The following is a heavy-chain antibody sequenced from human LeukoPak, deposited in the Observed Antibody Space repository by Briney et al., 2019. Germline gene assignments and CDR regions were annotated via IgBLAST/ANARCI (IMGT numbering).Heavy chain of an antibody. D-gene: IGHD1-26*01. CDR1: GFTFSTST. CDR3: AAERYSDGCCWFDP. Sequence: GTSVKVSCKTTGFTFSTSTIQWVRQARGQPLEWIGWVLDNENPRYTQKFQGRLTLTRDMSTSTAHMELSGLTSEDTAIYYCAAERYSDGCCWFDPWGQGTLVTVSS. CDR2: VLDNENP. J-gene: IGHJ5*02. V-gene: IGHV1-58*02.